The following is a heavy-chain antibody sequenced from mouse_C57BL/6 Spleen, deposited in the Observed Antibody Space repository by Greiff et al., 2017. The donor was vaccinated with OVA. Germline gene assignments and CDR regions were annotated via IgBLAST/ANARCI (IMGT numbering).Heavy chain of an antibody. Sequence: QVQLQQPGAELVRPGSSVKLSCKASGYTFTSYWMHWVKQRPIQGLEWIGNIEPSDSETHYNQKFKDKATLTVDKSSSTAYMQHSSLTSEDSAVYYCERPYNYEWFAYWGQGTLVTVSA. V-gene: IGHV1-52*01. CDR3: ERPYNYEWFAY. CDR1: GYTFTSYW. J-gene: IGHJ3*01. CDR2: IEPSDSET. D-gene: IGHD2-12*01.